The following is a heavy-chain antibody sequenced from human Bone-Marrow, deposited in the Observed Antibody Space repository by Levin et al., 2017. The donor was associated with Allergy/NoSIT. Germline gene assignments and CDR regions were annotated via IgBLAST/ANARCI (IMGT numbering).Heavy chain of an antibody. CDR1: GFTFSSYW. CDR2: INSDGSST. V-gene: IGHV3-74*01. CDR3: ARDASWDREYYFDY. J-gene: IGHJ4*02. Sequence: GESLKISCAASGFTFSSYWMHWVRQAPGKGLVWVSRINSDGSSTSYADSVKGRFTIPRDNAKNTMYLQMNSLRAEDTAVYYCARDASWDREYYFDYWGQGTLVTVSS. D-gene: IGHD2-2*01.